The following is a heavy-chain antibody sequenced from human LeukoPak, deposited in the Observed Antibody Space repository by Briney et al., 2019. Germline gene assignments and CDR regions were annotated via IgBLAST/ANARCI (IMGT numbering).Heavy chain of an antibody. CDR1: GFTFSSYA. V-gene: IGHV3-23*01. Sequence: GGSLRLSCAASGFTFSSYAMSWVRQAPGKGLEWASDISGSGYSTYYADSVKGRFTISRDNSKNTLYLQMNSLRAEDTAVYYCAKDVYWSELVGYFDYWGQGTLVTVSS. CDR3: AKDVYWSELVGYFDY. D-gene: IGHD6-6*01. CDR2: ISGSGYST. J-gene: IGHJ4*02.